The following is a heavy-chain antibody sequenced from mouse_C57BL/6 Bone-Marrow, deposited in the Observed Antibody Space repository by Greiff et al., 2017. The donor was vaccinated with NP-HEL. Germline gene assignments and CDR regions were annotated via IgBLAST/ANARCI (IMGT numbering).Heavy chain of an antibody. CDR3: ARRGIGDGSSYFDV. D-gene: IGHD1-1*01. CDR1: GYTFTDYY. V-gene: IGHV1-26*01. J-gene: IGHJ1*03. Sequence: EVQLQQSGPELVKPGASVKISCKASGYTFTDYYMNWVKQSPGKSLEWIGDINPNNGGTSYNQKFKGKATLTVDKSSSTAYMELRSLTSEDSAVYYCARRGIGDGSSYFDVWGTGTTVTVSS. CDR2: INPNNGGT.